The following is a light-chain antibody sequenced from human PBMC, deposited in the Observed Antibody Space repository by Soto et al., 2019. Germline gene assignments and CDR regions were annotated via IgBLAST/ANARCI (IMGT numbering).Light chain of an antibody. J-gene: IGLJ2*01. CDR1: SCDIGGYNY. V-gene: IGLV2-14*01. CDR3: SSCKTSSTVVA. CDR2: GIS. Sequence: QSALTQPASVSGSPGQSITISCTGTSCDIGGYNYVYWYQQYPGNSPKLMIFGISHRPSGVSNRFSGSKSGTTASLTITGLQAEDEADYYFSSCKTSSTVVAFGGGTKVTVL.